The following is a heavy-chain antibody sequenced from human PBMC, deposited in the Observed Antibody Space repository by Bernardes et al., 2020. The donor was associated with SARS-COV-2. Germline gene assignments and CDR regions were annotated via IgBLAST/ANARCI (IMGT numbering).Heavy chain of an antibody. CDR2: IKQDGSEK. V-gene: IGHV3-7*03. CDR1: GFTFSYYW. J-gene: IGHJ6*02. D-gene: IGHD3-22*01. CDR3: ASDMSMIGYGMDV. Sequence: GGSLRLSCAASGFTFSYYWMSWVRQAPGKGLEWVANIKQDGSEKYYVDFVKGRFTISRDNAKNSLYLQMNSLRAEDTAVYYCASDMSMIGYGMDVWCQGSTVIVSS.